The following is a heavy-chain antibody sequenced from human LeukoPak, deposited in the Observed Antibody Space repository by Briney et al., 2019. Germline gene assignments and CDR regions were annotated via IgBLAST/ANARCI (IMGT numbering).Heavy chain of an antibody. D-gene: IGHD6-13*01. CDR3: ARAMRSIAAEFGY. J-gene: IGHJ4*02. V-gene: IGHV4-39*01. CDR2: IYYSGST. Sequence: PSETLSLTCTVSGGSISSSSYYWGWIRQPPGKGLAWIGSIYYSGSTYYNPSLKSRVTISVDTSKNQFSLKLSSVTAADTAVYYCARAMRSIAAEFGYWGQGTLVTVSS. CDR1: GGSISSSSYY.